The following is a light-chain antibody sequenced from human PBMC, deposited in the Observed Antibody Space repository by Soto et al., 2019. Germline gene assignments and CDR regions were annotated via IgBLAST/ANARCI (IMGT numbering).Light chain of an antibody. V-gene: IGLV2-14*01. Sequence: QSALTQPASVSGSPGQSITISCTGTSSDVGGYNYVSWYQQHPGKAPKLMIYEVSSRPSGVSNRFSGSKSGNTASLTISGLQAEDEGDYYCSSYTSSNTHVFGGGTKVTVL. CDR1: SSDVGGYNY. J-gene: IGLJ2*01. CDR2: EVS. CDR3: SSYTSSNTHV.